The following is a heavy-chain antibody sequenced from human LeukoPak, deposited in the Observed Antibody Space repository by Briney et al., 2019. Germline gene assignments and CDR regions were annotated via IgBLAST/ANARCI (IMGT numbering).Heavy chain of an antibody. CDR2: ISSSSSYI. Sequence: PGGSLRLSCAASGFTFSSYSMNWVRQAPGKGLEWVSSISSSSSYIYHADSVKGRFTISRDNAKNSLYLQMNSLRAEDTAVYYCARGKACSSTSCYDFDYWGQGTLVTVSS. D-gene: IGHD2-2*01. CDR1: GFTFSSYS. J-gene: IGHJ4*02. CDR3: ARGKACSSTSCYDFDY. V-gene: IGHV3-21*01.